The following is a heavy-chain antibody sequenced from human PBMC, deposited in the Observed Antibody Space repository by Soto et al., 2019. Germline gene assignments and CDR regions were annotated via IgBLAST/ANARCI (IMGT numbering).Heavy chain of an antibody. CDR3: AKEKDSDFTWGSDSYTSHY. V-gene: IGHV3-23*01. CDR1: GFTLSNYA. CDR2: ISAGAYNT. Sequence: VGSLRLSFAASGFTLSNYAMSWVRQAPGKGLEWVSVISAGAYNTYYADSVQGRFTISRDNSKNTLYLQMHSLRAEDSAIYYCAKEKDSDFTWGSDSYTSHYWARGTLVTVSS. D-gene: IGHD3-16*02. J-gene: IGHJ4*02.